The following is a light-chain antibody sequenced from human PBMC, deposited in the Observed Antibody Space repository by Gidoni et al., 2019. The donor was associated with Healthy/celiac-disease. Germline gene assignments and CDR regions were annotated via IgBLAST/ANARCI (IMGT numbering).Light chain of an antibody. V-gene: IGKV1-5*01. CDR2: DAS. CDR3: QQYNSYSAPWT. Sequence: DIQMTQSPSTLSASVGERVTITCRASQSISSWLAWYQQKPGKAPKLLIYDASSLESGVPSRFSGSGSGTEFTLTISSLQPDDFATYYCQQYNSYSAPWTFGQXTKVEIK. J-gene: IGKJ1*01. CDR1: QSISSW.